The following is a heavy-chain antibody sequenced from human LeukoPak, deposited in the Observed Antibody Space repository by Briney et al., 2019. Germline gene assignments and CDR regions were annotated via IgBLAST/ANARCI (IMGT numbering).Heavy chain of an antibody. CDR2: ISNNGGYT. CDR1: GFTFSSSA. CDR3: RYSSSSGGVDY. V-gene: IGHV3-23*01. J-gene: IGHJ4*02. Sequence: GGSLRLSCAASGFTFSSSAMSWVRQAPGKGLEWVSAISNNGGYTYYADSVKGRFTISRDNSKNTLCLQMNSLRAEDTAVYYCRYSSSSGGVDYWGQGTLVTVSS. D-gene: IGHD6-6*01.